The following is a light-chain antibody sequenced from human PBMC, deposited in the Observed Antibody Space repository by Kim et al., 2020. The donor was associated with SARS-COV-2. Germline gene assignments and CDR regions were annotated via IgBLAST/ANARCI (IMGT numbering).Light chain of an antibody. CDR1: QSVSSSY. Sequence: EIVLTQSPGTLSLSPGERATLSCRASQSVSSSYLAWYKQKPGQAPRLLIYGASSRATGIPDRFSGSGSGTDFTLTISRLEPEDFAVYYCQQYGSSLYTFGQGTKLEI. V-gene: IGKV3-20*01. J-gene: IGKJ2*01. CDR2: GAS. CDR3: QQYGSSLYT.